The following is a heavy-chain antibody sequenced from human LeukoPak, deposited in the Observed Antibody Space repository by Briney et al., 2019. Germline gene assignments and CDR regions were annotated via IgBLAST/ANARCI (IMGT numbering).Heavy chain of an antibody. Sequence: GGSLRLSCAASGFTFSSYAMYWVRQAPGKGLEWVSGIFGSGGSTHYADSVKGRFTISRDNSKNTVYLQMNSLRAEDTAVYYCARGGVTGYYDSSGYYPFDYWGQGTLVTVSS. CDR2: IFGSGGST. D-gene: IGHD3-22*01. CDR1: GFTFSSYA. CDR3: ARGGVTGYYDSSGYYPFDY. V-gene: IGHV3-23*01. J-gene: IGHJ4*02.